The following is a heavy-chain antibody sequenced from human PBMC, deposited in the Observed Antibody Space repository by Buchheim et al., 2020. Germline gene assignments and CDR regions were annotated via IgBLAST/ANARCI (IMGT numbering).Heavy chain of an antibody. CDR3: AKARINMVLEELDY. J-gene: IGHJ4*02. V-gene: IGHV3-23*01. CDR2: ISGSGGST. CDR1: GFAFRSYA. D-gene: IGHD3-10*01. Sequence: EVQLLESGGGLVQPGGSLRLSCAASGFAFRSYAMSWVRQAPGKGLEWVSTISGSGGSTYYGDSVKGRFTISRDNSKNTLYLQMNSLRAEDTAVYYCAKARINMVLEELDYWGQGTL.